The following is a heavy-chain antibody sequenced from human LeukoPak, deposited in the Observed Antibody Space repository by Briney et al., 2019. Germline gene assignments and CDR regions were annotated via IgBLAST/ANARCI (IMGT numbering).Heavy chain of an antibody. CDR2: IGTAGDT. Sequence: GSLRLSCAASGFTFSSYDMHWVRQATGKGLEWVSAIGTAGDTYYPGSVKGRFTISRENAKNSLYLQMNSLRAEDTAVYYCARVMGYCTNGVCYTWFDYWGQGTLVTVS. J-gene: IGHJ4*02. D-gene: IGHD2-8*01. CDR1: GFTFSSYD. CDR3: ARVMGYCTNGVCYTWFDY. V-gene: IGHV3-13*01.